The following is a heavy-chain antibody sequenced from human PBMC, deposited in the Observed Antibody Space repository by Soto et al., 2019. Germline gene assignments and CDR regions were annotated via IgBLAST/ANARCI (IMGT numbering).Heavy chain of an antibody. CDR1: GFTYSNYG. D-gene: IGHD2-8*01. V-gene: IGHV3-30*18. J-gene: IGHJ5*02. CDR2: ISYDGSHQ. Sequence: LTLSCAASGFTYSNYGMHWVRQTAGKGLEGVAVISYDGSHQFYTDSVKGRFTISRDNSKNTLYLQMNSLKTEDTAMYYCAKDPKCCTIGSHFLDNWFDPWGQGTLVTVSS. CDR3: AKDPKCCTIGSHFLDNWFDP.